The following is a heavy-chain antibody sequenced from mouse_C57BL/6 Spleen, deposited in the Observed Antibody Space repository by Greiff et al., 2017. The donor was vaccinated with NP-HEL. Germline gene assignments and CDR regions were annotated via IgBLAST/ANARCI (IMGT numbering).Heavy chain of an antibody. D-gene: IGHD2-4*01. CDR1: GYAFSSYW. V-gene: IGHV1-80*01. CDR2: IYPGDGDT. CDR3: ARKGSTMITRVPRSYWYFDV. J-gene: IGHJ1*03. Sequence: QVQLKESGAELVKPGASVKISCKASGYAFSSYWMNWVKQRPGKGLAWIGQIYPGDGDTNYIGKFKGKATLTADKSSSTAYMQLSSLTSEDSAVYFCARKGSTMITRVPRSYWYFDVWGTGTTVTVSS.